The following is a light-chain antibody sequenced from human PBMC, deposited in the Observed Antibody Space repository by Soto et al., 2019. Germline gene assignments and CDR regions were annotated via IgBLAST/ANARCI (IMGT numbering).Light chain of an antibody. Sequence: EIVMTQSTATLSVSPGERATLSCRASQSVSSNLAWYQQKPGQAPRLLIYGTSSRATGIPDRFSGSGSGTDFTLTISRLEPEDSAVYYCQQYVTSPEWVFGQGTKVDIK. J-gene: IGKJ1*01. CDR1: QSVSSN. CDR3: QQYVTSPEWV. V-gene: IGKV3-20*01. CDR2: GTS.